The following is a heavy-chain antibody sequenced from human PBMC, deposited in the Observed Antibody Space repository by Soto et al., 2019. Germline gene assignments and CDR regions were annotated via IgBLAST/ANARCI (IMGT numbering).Heavy chain of an antibody. V-gene: IGHV3-23*01. CDR3: AKDYDFWSGYYTSLFDY. J-gene: IGHJ4*02. CDR2: ISGSGGST. CDR1: GFTFSSYA. Sequence: GGSLRLSCAASGFTFSSYAMSWVRQAPGKGLEWVSAISGSGGSTYYADSVKGRFTISRDNSKNTLYLQMNSLRAEDTAVYYCAKDYDFWSGYYTSLFDYWGQGTLVTVSS. D-gene: IGHD3-3*01.